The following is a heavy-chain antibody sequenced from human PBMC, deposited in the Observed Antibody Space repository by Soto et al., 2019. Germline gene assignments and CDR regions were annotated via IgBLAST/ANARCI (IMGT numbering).Heavy chain of an antibody. CDR3: ARDQGIAVAVFDY. CDR2: IYYSGST. CDR1: GGSVTSGSYY. J-gene: IGHJ4*02. Sequence: QVQLQESGPGLVKPSETLSLTCTVSGGSVTSGSYYWSWIRQPPGKGLEWIGYIYYSGSTNYNPSVKSRVTISVDTSKNQISLKLNSVTAADTAVYYCARDQGIAVAVFDYWGQGTLVSVSS. D-gene: IGHD6-19*01. V-gene: IGHV4-61*01.